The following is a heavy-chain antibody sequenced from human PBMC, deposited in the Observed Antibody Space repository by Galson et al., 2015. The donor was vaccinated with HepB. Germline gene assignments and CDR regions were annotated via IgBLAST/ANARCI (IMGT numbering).Heavy chain of an antibody. CDR3: AKGYCSSTSCYTIF. J-gene: IGHJ4*02. Sequence: SLRLSCAASGFTFDDYAMHWVRQAPGKGLEWVSGISWNSGSIGYADSVKGRFTISRDNAKNSLYLQMNSLRAEDTALYYCAKGYCSSTSCYTIFWGQGTLVTVSS. CDR1: GFTFDDYA. V-gene: IGHV3-9*01. CDR2: ISWNSGSI. D-gene: IGHD2-2*02.